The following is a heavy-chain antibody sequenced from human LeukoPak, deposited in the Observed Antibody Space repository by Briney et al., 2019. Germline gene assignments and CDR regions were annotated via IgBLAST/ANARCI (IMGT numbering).Heavy chain of an antibody. CDR3: AARGLITMVRGSYLYGGDY. Sequence: SVKVSCKASGGTFSSYAISRVRQAPGQGLEWMGGIIPIFGTANYAQKFQGRVTITTDESTSTAYMELSSLRSEDTAVYYCAARGLITMVRGSYLYGGDYWGQGTLVTVSS. CDR1: GGTFSSYA. CDR2: IIPIFGTA. J-gene: IGHJ4*02. D-gene: IGHD3-10*01. V-gene: IGHV1-69*05.